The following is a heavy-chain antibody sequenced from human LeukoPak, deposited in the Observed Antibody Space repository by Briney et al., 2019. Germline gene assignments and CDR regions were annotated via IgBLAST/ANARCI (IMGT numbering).Heavy chain of an antibody. CDR3: ARDAKRFLEWLMSYYYYMDV. Sequence: GASVKVSCKASGYTFTSYGISWVRQAPGQGLEWMGWINPNSGGTNYAQKFQGRVTMTRDTSISTAYMELSRLRSDDTAVYYCARDAKRFLEWLMSYYYYMDVWGKGTTVTVSS. J-gene: IGHJ6*03. CDR2: INPNSGGT. CDR1: GYTFTSYG. D-gene: IGHD3-3*01. V-gene: IGHV1-2*02.